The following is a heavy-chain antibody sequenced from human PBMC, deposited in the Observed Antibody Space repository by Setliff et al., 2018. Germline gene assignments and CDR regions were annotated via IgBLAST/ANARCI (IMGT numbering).Heavy chain of an antibody. CDR2: LDNGGGTT. CDR3: AKDYSMAITVGYFQH. D-gene: IGHD1-20*01. V-gene: IGHV3-23*01. J-gene: IGHJ1*01. Sequence: GGSLRLSCAASGFSFSSCAMGWVRQAPGKGLEWVSLLDNGGGTTYYADSVKGRFTISRDNSKNTLYLEMNSLRAEDTAVYYCAKDYSMAITVGYFQHWGHGTLVTVSS. CDR1: GFSFSSCA.